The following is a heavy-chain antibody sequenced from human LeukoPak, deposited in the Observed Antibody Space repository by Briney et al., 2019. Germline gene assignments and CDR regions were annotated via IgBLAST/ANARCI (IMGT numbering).Heavy chain of an antibody. CDR1: GGSISSYY. CDR3: ARMYSSGVDY. J-gene: IGHJ4*02. V-gene: IGHV4-59*12. D-gene: IGHD6-19*01. CDR2: IYYSGST. Sequence: PSETLSLTCTVSGGSISSYYWSWIRQPPGKGLEWIGYIYYSGSTNYNPSLKSRVTISVDTSKNQFSLKLSSVTAADTAVYYCARMYSSGVDYWGQGTLVTVSS.